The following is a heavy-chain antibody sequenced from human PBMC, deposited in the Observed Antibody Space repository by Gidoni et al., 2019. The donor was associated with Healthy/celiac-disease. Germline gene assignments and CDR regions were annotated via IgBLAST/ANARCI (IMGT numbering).Heavy chain of an antibody. CDR2: INHSGST. V-gene: IGHV4-34*01. CDR1: GGSFSGYY. J-gene: IGHJ6*02. D-gene: IGHD4-17*01. Sequence: QVQLQQWGAGLLKPSETLSLTCAVYGGSFSGYYWSWIRQPPGKGLEWIGEINHSGSTNYNPSLKSRVTISVDTSKNQFSLKLSSVTAADTAVYYCARGGYTVTTRGKLYGMDVWGQGTTVTVSS. CDR3: ARGGYTVTTRGKLYGMDV.